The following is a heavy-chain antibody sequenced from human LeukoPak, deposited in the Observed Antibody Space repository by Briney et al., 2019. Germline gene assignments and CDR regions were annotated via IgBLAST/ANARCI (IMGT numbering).Heavy chain of an antibody. D-gene: IGHD4-23*01. Sequence: ASVKVSCKASGYTFTSYGISWVRQAPGQGLEWMGWISAYNGNTNYEQKFQGRVTMTTGTSTSTAYMELGSLRSDDTALYYCARAESLYGGNLAAAFDIWGQGTMVTVSS. CDR2: ISAYNGNT. V-gene: IGHV1-18*01. J-gene: IGHJ3*02. CDR3: ARAESLYGGNLAAAFDI. CDR1: GYTFTSYG.